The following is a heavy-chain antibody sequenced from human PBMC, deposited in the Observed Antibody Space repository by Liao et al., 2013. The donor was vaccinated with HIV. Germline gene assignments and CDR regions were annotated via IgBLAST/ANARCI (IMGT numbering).Heavy chain of an antibody. V-gene: IGHV4-4*07. CDR3: ARGRLWSEGVFDY. J-gene: IGHJ4*02. CDR2: IYSSGST. Sequence: QLQVQESGPGLVKPSETLSLTCTVSGDSISSYYWSWIRQPAGKGLEWIGRIYSSGSTNDNPSLKSRVTVSIDTSKNQFSLKLSSVTAADTAVYYCARGRLWSEGVFDYWGQGTLVTVSS. D-gene: IGHD3-10*01. CDR1: GDSISSYY.